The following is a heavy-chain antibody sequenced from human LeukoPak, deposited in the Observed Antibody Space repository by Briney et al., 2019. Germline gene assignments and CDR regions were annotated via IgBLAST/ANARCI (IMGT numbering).Heavy chain of an antibody. J-gene: IGHJ4*02. D-gene: IGHD5-12*01. CDR1: GGFISTYY. CDR2: IYYSGSS. V-gene: IGHV4-59*01. CDR3: ARANRYDLFFDY. Sequence: SETLSLTCTVSGGFISTYYWSWLRQPPGKGLEWIGYIYYSGSSNYNPSLKSRVTISVDTSKNQISLKLSSVTAADTAVYYCARANRYDLFFDYWGQGTLVTVSS.